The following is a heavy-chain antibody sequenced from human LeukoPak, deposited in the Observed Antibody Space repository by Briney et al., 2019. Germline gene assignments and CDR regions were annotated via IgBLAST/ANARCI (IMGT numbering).Heavy chain of an antibody. J-gene: IGHJ4*02. CDR2: IKGDESLK. D-gene: IGHD4-17*01. V-gene: IGHV3-7*01. CDR3: ARDLTTVTTV. CDR1: GFIFNNYW. Sequence: GGSLRLSCVGSGFIFNNYWMAWIRQTPGKGLEWVANIKGDESLKYYVDSIRGRFTISRDNTKNSMYLQMNNLRVEDTAVYYCARDLTTVTTVWGQGTLVTVSS.